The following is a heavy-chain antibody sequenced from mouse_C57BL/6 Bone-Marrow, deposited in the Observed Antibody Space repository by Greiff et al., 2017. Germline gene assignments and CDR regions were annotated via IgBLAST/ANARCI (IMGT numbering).Heavy chain of an antibody. CDR3: ASPLYGSSLDY. CDR2: INPNNGGT. CDR1: GYTFTDYN. V-gene: IGHV1-22*01. Sequence: EVQGVESGPELVKPGASVKMSCKASGYTFTDYNMHWVKQSHGKSLEWIGYINPNNGGTSYNQKFKGKATLTVNKSSSTAYMELRSLTSEDSSVYYCASPLYGSSLDYWGQGTTLTVSS. D-gene: IGHD1-1*01. J-gene: IGHJ2*01.